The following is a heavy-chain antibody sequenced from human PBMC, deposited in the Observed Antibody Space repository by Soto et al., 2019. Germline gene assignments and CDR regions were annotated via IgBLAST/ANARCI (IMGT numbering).Heavy chain of an antibody. J-gene: IGHJ6*02. D-gene: IGHD6-13*01. V-gene: IGHV3-73*01. CDR1: GFTFSGSA. CDR3: TSTAAAGPFDYYYGMDV. CDR2: IRSKANSYAT. Sequence: GGSLRLSCAASGFTFSGSAMHWVRQASGKGLEWVGRIRSKANSYATAYAASVKGRFTITRDDSKNTAYLQMNSLKTEDTAVYYCTSTAAAGPFDYYYGMDVWGQGTTVTVSS.